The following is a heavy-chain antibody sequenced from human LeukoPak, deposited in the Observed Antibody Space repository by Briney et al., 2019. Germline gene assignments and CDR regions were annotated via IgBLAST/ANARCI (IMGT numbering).Heavy chain of an antibody. CDR3: TRGHWGLQS. J-gene: IGHJ5*02. Sequence: SETLSLTCTVSGASVTDYYWSWISQSPGKGLEWISYIHHSGNSDYNPSLTSRVTTSLDTSKTQFSLNLISVTAADTAVYYCTRGHWGLQSWSQGTLVTVSS. CDR2: IHHSGNS. CDR1: GASVTDYY. V-gene: IGHV4-59*02. D-gene: IGHD7-27*01.